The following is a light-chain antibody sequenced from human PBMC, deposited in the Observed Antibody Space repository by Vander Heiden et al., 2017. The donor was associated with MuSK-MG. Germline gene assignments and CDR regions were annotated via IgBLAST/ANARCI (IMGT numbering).Light chain of an antibody. V-gene: IGLV2-11*01. Sequence: QSALTQPRSVSGSPGQSVTISCTGTNNDVGDYNYVSWYQQHPGKAPKPMIFDVTPRPSGVPDRFSGSKCGNTAALTISGLQDEDEADYYCFSYAGHDSAVFGGGTKVTVL. CDR3: FSYAGHDSAV. CDR1: NNDVGDYNY. CDR2: DVT. J-gene: IGLJ2*01.